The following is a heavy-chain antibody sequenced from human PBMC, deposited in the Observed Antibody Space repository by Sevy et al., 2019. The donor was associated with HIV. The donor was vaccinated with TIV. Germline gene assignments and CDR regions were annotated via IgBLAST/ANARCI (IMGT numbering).Heavy chain of an antibody. CDR3: ARDRGFCSSTSCDDWDYYGMDV. V-gene: IGHV3-11*01. J-gene: IGHJ6*02. CDR2: ISSRGNSI. Sequence: GGSLRLSCAASGFIFSDYYMSWIRQAPGKGLEWVSYISSRGNSIYYRDSVNGRFTISRDNTKKLLFLQMNSLRAEDTAVYYCARDRGFCSSTSCDDWDYYGMDVWGQGTTVTVSS. D-gene: IGHD2-2*01. CDR1: GFIFSDYY.